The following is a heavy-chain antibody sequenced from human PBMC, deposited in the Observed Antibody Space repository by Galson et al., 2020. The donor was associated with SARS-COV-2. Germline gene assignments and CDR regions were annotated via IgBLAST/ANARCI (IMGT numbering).Heavy chain of an antibody. D-gene: IGHD6-19*01. CDR3: ARMGARVAGVFYYYGMDV. V-gene: IGHV3-23*01. CDR2: ISGSGNSI. CDR1: GFTVTNYA. J-gene: IGHJ6*02. Sequence: GGSLRLSCAASGFTVTNYALTWVRQAQGKGLEWVASISGSGNSIYYTDSVRGRFTMSRDTSKNTLYLQVNSLRADDTAVYYCARMGARVAGVFYYYGMDVWGHGTTVTVSS.